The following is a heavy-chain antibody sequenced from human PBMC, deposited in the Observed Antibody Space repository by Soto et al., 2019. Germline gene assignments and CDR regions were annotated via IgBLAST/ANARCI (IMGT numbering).Heavy chain of an antibody. CDR1: GFTVSSNY. Sequence: EVQLVESGGGLVQPGGSLRLSCAASGFTVSSNYMSWVRQAPGKGLEWVSVIYSGGSTYYADSVKGRFTISRDNSKNTLYRQMNSLRAEDTAVYYCAGRQWLLTYYYYGMDVWGQGTTVTVSS. J-gene: IGHJ6*02. V-gene: IGHV3-66*04. D-gene: IGHD6-19*01. CDR3: AGRQWLLTYYYYGMDV. CDR2: IYSGGST.